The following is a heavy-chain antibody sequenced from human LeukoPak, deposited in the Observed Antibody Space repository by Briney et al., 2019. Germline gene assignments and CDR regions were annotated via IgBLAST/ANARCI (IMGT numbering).Heavy chain of an antibody. D-gene: IGHD6-19*01. CDR1: GYTFTGYY. CDR3: ARERSIAVAGTHYYYGMDV. J-gene: IGHJ6*02. CDR2: INPNSGGT. Sequence: ASVKVSCKASGYTFTGYYMHWVRQAPGQGLEWMGWINPNSGGTNYAQKFQGRVTMTRDTSISTAYVELSRLRSDDTAVYYCARERSIAVAGTHYYYGMDVWGQGTTVTVSS. V-gene: IGHV1-2*02.